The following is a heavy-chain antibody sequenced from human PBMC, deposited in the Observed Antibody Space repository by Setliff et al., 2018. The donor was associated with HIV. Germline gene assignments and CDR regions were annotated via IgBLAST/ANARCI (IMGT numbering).Heavy chain of an antibody. CDR2: INHSGST. CDR1: GGSFSGYY. Sequence: PSETLSLTCAVYGGSFSGYYWSWIRQPPGKGLEWIGEINHSGSTNYNPSLKSRVTISVDTSMDQFSLKLNSVTAADTAVYFCAREVDKRQDSDAFDIWGPGTMVTVSS. CDR3: AREVDKRQDSDAFDI. V-gene: IGHV4-34*01. D-gene: IGHD2-15*01. J-gene: IGHJ3*02.